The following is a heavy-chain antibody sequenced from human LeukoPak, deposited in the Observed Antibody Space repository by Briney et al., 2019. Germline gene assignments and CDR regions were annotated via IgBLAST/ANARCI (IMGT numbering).Heavy chain of an antibody. V-gene: IGHV4-59*01. Sequence: SETLSLTCTVSGGSINNYYWSWIRQAPGKGLEWIGYVHYSGSSNYNPSLKSRVTISLDTSKNQFSLKLSSVTAADTAVYYCARAPTTVVTPYYFDYWGQGTLVTVSS. CDR1: GGSINNYY. CDR2: VHYSGSS. D-gene: IGHD4-23*01. CDR3: ARAPTTVVTPYYFDY. J-gene: IGHJ4*02.